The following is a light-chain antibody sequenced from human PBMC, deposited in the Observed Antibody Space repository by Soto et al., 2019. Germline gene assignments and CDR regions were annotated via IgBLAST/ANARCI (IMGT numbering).Light chain of an antibody. CDR3: AAWDDSLGGVV. J-gene: IGLJ2*01. Sequence: QSVLTQPPSVSAPPGQRVTISCSGSSSNIGRNTVTWYQQLPGTAPRLLIYSGGQRPSGVPARFSDSKSGTLASLAISGLQSEDEADYYCAAWDDSLGGVVFGGGTKLTVL. CDR1: SSNIGRNT. CDR2: SGG. V-gene: IGLV1-44*01.